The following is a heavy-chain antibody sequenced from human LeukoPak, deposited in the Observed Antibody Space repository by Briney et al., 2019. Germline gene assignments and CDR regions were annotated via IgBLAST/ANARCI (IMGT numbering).Heavy chain of an antibody. J-gene: IGHJ6*04. CDR3: AGGNSIDV. V-gene: IGHV3-7*03. D-gene: IGHD3-16*01. CDR1: GFPFSNSW. CDR2: IEKDGSGI. Sequence: GGSLRLSCVVSGFPFSNSWMYWVRQAPGKGLEGVANIEKDGSGISYVDSVKGRFIISRDNAMNSLYLQMNSLRVEDTAVYFCAGGNSIDVWGKGTAVTVSS.